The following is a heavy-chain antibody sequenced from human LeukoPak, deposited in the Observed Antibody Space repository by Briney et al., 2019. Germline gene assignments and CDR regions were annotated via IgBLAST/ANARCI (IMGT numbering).Heavy chain of an antibody. Sequence: PSETLSLTCTVSGGSISSGGYYWSWIRQHPGKGLEWIGYIYYSGSTYYNPSLKSRVTISVDRSRNQFSLKLSSVTAADTAVYYCARGLVVVPAAIEWFDPWGQGTLVTVSS. D-gene: IGHD2-2*01. J-gene: IGHJ5*02. CDR1: GGSISSGGYY. V-gene: IGHV4-31*03. CDR3: ARGLVVVPAAIEWFDP. CDR2: IYYSGST.